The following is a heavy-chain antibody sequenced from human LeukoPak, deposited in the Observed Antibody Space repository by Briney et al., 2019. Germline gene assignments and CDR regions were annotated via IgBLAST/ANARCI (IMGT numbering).Heavy chain of an antibody. Sequence: GSSVKVSFKASVGTFSSYAISWVGQAPGQGLEGVGWISAYNGKTNNAQKLQGRVSMTTDTSTSTAYMELRSLRSDDTAVYYCARDPLHGPDYYDYMDVWGKGNTVTVSS. CDR2: ISAYNGKT. J-gene: IGHJ6*03. CDR3: ARDPLHGPDYYDYMDV. CDR1: VGTFSSYA. V-gene: IGHV1-18*01. D-gene: IGHD3/OR15-3a*01.